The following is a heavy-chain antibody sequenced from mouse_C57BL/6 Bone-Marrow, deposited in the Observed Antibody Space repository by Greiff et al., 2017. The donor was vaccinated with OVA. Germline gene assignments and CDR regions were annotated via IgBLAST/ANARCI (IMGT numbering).Heavy chain of an antibody. V-gene: IGHV1-64*01. D-gene: IGHD2-1*01. CDR2: IHPNSGST. CDR1: GYTFTSYW. Sequence: QVQLQQPGAELVKPGASVKLSCKASGYTFTSYWMHWVKQRPGQGLEWIGMIHPNSGSTNYNEKFKSKSTLTVDETSSTAYMQLRSLTSEDSAVYYCARIYYPGAYWGQGTLVTVSA. J-gene: IGHJ3*01. CDR3: ARIYYPGAY.